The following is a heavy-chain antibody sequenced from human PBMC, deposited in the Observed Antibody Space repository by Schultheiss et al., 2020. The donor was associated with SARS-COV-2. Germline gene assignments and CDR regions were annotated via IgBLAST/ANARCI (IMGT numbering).Heavy chain of an antibody. Sequence: SETLSLTCTVSGGSISSGGYYWSWIRQHPGKGLEWIGYIYYSGSTYYNPSLKSRVTISVDTSKNQFSLKLSSVTAADTAVYYCARRRGSVVVVAADYFDYWGQGTLVTVSS. V-gene: IGHV4-31*03. CDR3: ARRRGSVVVVAADYFDY. CDR2: IYYSGST. CDR1: GGSISSGGYY. J-gene: IGHJ4*02. D-gene: IGHD2-15*01.